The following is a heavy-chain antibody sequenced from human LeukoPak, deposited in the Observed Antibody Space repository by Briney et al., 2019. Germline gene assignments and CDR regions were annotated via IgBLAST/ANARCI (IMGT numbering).Heavy chain of an antibody. V-gene: IGHV3-53*01. J-gene: IGHJ4*02. CDR1: GFSVRTTH. CDR2: LYTGGGT. CDR3: TRSGYRHPYHFDS. D-gene: IGHD3-22*01. Sequence: GGSLRLSCAASGFSVRTTHMSWVRQAPGKRLEWVSVLYTGGGTDHADSVKGRFTISRDNSKNTLSLQMNSLRVEDTAIYYCTRSGYRHPYHFDSWGQGTLVIVSS.